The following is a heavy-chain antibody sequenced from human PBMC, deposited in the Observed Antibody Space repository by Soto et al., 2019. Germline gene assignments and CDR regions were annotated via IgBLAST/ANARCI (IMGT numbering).Heavy chain of an antibody. Sequence: QVQLQESGPGLVKPSQTLSLTYTVSGGSISSGGYYWSWIRQHPGKGLEWIGYIYYSGSTYYNPSLKSRVTISVDTSKNQFSLKLSSVTAADTAVYYCARVKRVEVVVITPGAFDIWGQGTMVTVSS. CDR3: ARVKRVEVVVITPGAFDI. D-gene: IGHD3-22*01. CDR1: GGSISSGGYY. V-gene: IGHV4-31*03. J-gene: IGHJ3*02. CDR2: IYYSGST.